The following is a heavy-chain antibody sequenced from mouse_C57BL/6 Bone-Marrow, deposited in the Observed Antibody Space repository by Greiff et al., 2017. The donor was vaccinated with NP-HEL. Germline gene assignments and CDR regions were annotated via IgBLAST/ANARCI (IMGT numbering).Heavy chain of an antibody. CDR2: INPNYGTT. CDR3: ARDLGSTWYFDV. D-gene: IGHD1-1*01. CDR1: GYSFTDYN. V-gene: IGHV1-39*01. Sequence: EVKLVESGPELVKPGASVKISCKASGYSFTDYNMNWVKQSNGKSLEWIGVINPNYGTTSYNQKFKGKATLTVDQSSSTAYMQLNSLPSEDSAVYYCARDLGSTWYFDVWGTGTTVTVSS. J-gene: IGHJ1*03.